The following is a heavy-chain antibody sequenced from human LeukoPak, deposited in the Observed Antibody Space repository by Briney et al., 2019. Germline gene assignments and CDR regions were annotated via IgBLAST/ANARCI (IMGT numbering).Heavy chain of an antibody. CDR2: IQENGGEK. CDR3: ARDRRYGSGNYFHYWYFDL. CDR1: GFTFSKNW. Sequence: PGGFLRLSCAASGFTFSKNWMTWVRQAPGKGLEWVADIQENGGEKYYIDSVKGRFTISRDNAKNSLYLQMNSLRVEDTAVYYCARDRRYGSGNYFHYWYFDLWGRGTQVTVSS. J-gene: IGHJ2*01. V-gene: IGHV3-7*04. D-gene: IGHD3-10*01.